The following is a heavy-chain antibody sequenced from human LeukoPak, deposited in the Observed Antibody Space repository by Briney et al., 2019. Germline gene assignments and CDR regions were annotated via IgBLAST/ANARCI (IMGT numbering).Heavy chain of an antibody. CDR2: ISWDGYST. Sequence: GGSLRLSCAASGFTFDDYAMHWVRQTPGKGLEWVSLISWDGYSTYYADSVKGRFTISRDNSKNSLYLQMNSLRAEDTALYYCVKVFYGSGSYGTNYYGMDVWGKGTTVTVSS. J-gene: IGHJ6*04. CDR1: GFTFDDYA. CDR3: VKVFYGSGSYGTNYYGMDV. V-gene: IGHV3-43D*04. D-gene: IGHD3-10*01.